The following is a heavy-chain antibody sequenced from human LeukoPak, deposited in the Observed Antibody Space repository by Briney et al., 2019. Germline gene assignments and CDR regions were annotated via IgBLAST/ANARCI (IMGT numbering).Heavy chain of an antibody. CDR2: ISSSSSTI. J-gene: IGHJ3*02. CDR3: ARDRLRVEQWLVLDAFDI. D-gene: IGHD6-19*01. V-gene: IGHV3-48*01. CDR1: GFTVSSNY. Sequence: GGSLRLSCAASGFTVSSNYMSWVRQAPGKGLEWVSYISSSSSTIYYADSVKGRFTISRDNAKNSLYLQMNSLRAEDTAVYYCARDRLRVEQWLVLDAFDIWGQGTMVTVSS.